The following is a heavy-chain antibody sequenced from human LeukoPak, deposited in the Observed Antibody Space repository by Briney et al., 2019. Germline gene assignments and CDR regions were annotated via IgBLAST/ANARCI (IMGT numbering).Heavy chain of an antibody. D-gene: IGHD3-3*01. Sequence: PSETLSLTCTVSGGSISSSNYYWGWIRQPPGKGLEWIGTIYYSGTTYYNPSPESRVTISEDTSKNQFSLTLRSVTAADTAVYYCARQISDYYYYYMDVWGKGTTVTVSS. CDR1: GGSISSSNYY. V-gene: IGHV4-39*01. CDR2: IYYSGTT. CDR3: ARQISDYYYYYMDV. J-gene: IGHJ6*03.